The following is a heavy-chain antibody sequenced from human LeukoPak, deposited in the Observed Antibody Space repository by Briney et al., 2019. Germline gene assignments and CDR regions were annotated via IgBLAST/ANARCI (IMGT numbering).Heavy chain of an antibody. Sequence: GGSLRLSCAASGFTFSSYAMHWVRQAPGKGLEWVAVISYDGSNKYYADSVKGRFTISRDNSKNTLYLQMNSLRAEDTAVYYCARDPRPHKEAFDYWGQGTLVTVSS. CDR3: ARDPRPHKEAFDY. J-gene: IGHJ4*02. CDR2: ISYDGSNK. CDR1: GFTFSSYA. V-gene: IGHV3-30-3*01.